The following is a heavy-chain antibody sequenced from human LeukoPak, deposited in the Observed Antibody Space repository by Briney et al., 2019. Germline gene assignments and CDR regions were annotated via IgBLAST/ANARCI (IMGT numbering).Heavy chain of an antibody. V-gene: IGHV3-21*01. D-gene: IGHD3-10*01. CDR3: ARDTYYYGSGSYRFDY. J-gene: IGHJ4*02. CDR2: ISSSSSYI. Sequence: GGSLRLSCAASGFTFSSYSMNWVRQAPGKGLEWVSSISSSSSYIYYADSVKGRFTISRDNAKNSLYLQMNSLRAEDTAVYYCARDTYYYGSGSYRFDYWGQGTLVTVSS. CDR1: GFTFSSYS.